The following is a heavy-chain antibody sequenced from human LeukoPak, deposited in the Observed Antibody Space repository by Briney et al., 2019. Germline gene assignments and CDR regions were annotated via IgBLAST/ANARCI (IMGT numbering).Heavy chain of an antibody. Sequence: PGGSLRLSCAASGFTFSSYGMHWVRQAPGKGLEWVAVIWYDGSNKYYADSVKGRLTISRDNSKNTLYLQMNSLRAEDTAVYYCAGTIYLKGSPFDYWGQGTLVTVSS. CDR1: GFTFSSYG. D-gene: IGHD1-1*01. J-gene: IGHJ4*02. CDR2: IWYDGSNK. V-gene: IGHV3-30*02. CDR3: AGTIYLKGSPFDY.